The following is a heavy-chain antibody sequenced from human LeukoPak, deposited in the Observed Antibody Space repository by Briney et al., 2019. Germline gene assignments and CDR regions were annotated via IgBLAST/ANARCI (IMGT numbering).Heavy chain of an antibody. CDR3: ARDLGIAAAGPPD. CDR2: IIPIFGTA. J-gene: IGHJ4*02. CDR1: GGTFSSYA. V-gene: IGHV1-69*05. Sequence: SVKASCKASGGTFSSYAISWVRQAPGQGLEWMGGIIPIFGTANYAQKFQGRVTITTDESTSTAYMELSSLRSEDTAVYYCARDLGIAAAGPPDWGQGTLVTVSS. D-gene: IGHD6-13*01.